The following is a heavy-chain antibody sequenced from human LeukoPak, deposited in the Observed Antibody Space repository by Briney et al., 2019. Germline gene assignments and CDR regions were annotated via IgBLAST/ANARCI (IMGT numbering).Heavy chain of an antibody. V-gene: IGHV1-2*02. CDR3: AREGYYDSSIGAFDI. Sequence: SVTVSCKASGYTFTGYYMHWVRQAPGQGLEWMGWINPNSGGTNYAQKFQGRVTMTRDTSISTAYMELSRLRSDDTAVYYCAREGYYDSSIGAFDIWGQGTMLTVSS. D-gene: IGHD3-22*01. CDR2: INPNSGGT. J-gene: IGHJ3*02. CDR1: GYTFTGYY.